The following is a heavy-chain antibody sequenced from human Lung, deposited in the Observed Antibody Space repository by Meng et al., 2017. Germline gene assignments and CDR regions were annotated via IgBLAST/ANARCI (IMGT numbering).Heavy chain of an antibody. V-gene: IGHV1-2*06. Sequence: VQLRQSGAEVKKPGASVKVSCKASGSTFPDYWLHWVRRAPGPGLEWMGRINPKSGDTHYAQRFQGRVTMTGDTSISTAYMELSGLRSDDTAMYYCARDEDISAAGKLFGDYWGQGTLVTVSS. CDR3: ARDEDISAAGKLFGDY. CDR1: GSTFPDYW. CDR2: INPKSGDT. D-gene: IGHD6-13*01. J-gene: IGHJ4*02.